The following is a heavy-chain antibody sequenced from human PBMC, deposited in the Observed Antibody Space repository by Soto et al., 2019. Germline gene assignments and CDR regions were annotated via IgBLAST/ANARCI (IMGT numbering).Heavy chain of an antibody. CDR1: GGSVSSGSYY. J-gene: IGHJ4*02. V-gene: IGHV4-61*01. D-gene: IGHD3-10*01. Sequence: QVQLQESGPGLVKPSETLSLTCTVSGGSVSSGSYYWSWIRQPPGKGPEWIGYIYYSGSTNYNPSLKSRVTISVDTSKNQFSLKLSSVTAADTAVYYCARGRFGDPSLIYWGQGTLVTVSS. CDR3: ARGRFGDPSLIY. CDR2: IYYSGST.